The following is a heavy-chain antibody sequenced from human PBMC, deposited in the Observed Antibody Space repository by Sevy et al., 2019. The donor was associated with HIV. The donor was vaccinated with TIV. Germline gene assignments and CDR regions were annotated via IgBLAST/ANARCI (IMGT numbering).Heavy chain of an antibody. D-gene: IGHD3-10*01. J-gene: IGHJ4*02. V-gene: IGHV1-58*01. CDR1: GFPFTSSA. Sequence: ASVKVSCKASGFPFTSSAVQWVRQARGQRLECIGWIVLGSGNTNYAQEFKERVTITRDMSTSTAYMELRSLRSEDTAVYYGAATNYFGSGRGGGENYFDYWGQGTLVTVSS. CDR3: AATNYFGSGRGGGENYFDY. CDR2: IVLGSGNT.